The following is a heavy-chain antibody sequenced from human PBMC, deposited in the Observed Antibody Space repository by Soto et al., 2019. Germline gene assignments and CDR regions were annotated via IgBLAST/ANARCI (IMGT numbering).Heavy chain of an antibody. V-gene: IGHV1-18*01. Sequence: GASVKVSCKASGYTFTIYGISWVRQAPGQGFEWMGWISAYNGNTNCAQKFQDRVTMTTDTSTSTAYMELRSLRSDDTAVYYCAKSPSISVAHDPFDIWGQGTMVTVSS. J-gene: IGHJ3*02. D-gene: IGHD6-19*01. CDR1: GYTFTIYG. CDR3: AKSPSISVAHDPFDI. CDR2: ISAYNGNT.